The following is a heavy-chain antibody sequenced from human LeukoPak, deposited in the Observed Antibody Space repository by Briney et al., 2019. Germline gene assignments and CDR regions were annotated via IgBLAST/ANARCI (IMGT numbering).Heavy chain of an antibody. D-gene: IGHD1-26*01. V-gene: IGHV3-30*18. CDR3: AKEGGGSSARTGYYYGMDV. CDR1: GFTFSSYG. J-gene: IGHJ6*02. Sequence: PGGSLRLSCAASGFTFSSYGMHWVRQAPGKGLEWVAVISYDGSNKYYADSVKGRFTISRDNSKNTLYLQMNSLRAEDTAVYYCAKEGGGSSARTGYYYGMDVWGQGTTVTVSS. CDR2: ISYDGSNK.